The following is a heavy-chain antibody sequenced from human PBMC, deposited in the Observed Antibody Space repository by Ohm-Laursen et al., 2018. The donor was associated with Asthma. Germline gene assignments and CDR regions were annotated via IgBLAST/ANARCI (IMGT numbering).Heavy chain of an antibody. J-gene: IGHJ4*02. D-gene: IGHD2-2*01. CDR2: IKPDGSQT. CDR3: ATLSWYASQF. V-gene: IGHV3-7*01. Sequence: SLRLSCSASGYTFSRYSIHWVRQFPGKGLQWLAFIKPDGSQTYYADSMEGRFSISRDNSKNSLYLQMSSLRGEDTAIYYCATLSWYASQFWGQGTLVTVSS. CDR1: GYTFSRYS.